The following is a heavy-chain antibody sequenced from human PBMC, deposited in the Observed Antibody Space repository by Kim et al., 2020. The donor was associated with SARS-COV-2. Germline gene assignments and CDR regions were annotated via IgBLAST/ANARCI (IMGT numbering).Heavy chain of an antibody. CDR3: ARTTLEPYSSSWLYYFDY. CDR1: GGSISSSSYY. Sequence: SETLSLTCTVSGGSISSSSYYWGWIRQPPGKGLEWIGSIYYSGSTYYNPSLKSRVTISVDTSKNQFSLKLSSVTAADTAVYYCARTTLEPYSSSWLYYFDYWGQGTLVTVSS. D-gene: IGHD6-13*01. J-gene: IGHJ4*02. V-gene: IGHV4-39*01. CDR2: IYYSGST.